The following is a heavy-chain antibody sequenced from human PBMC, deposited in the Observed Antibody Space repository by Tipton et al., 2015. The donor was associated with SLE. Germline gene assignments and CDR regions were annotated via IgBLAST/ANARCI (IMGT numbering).Heavy chain of an antibody. Sequence: TLSLTCTVSGGSISRYYWSWIRQPPGKGLEWIGYIYHGGSTNYNPSLKSRVTIAVDTSKNQFSLKLSSATAAETAVYYCAREEFGDFVGWFDPWGQGTLVIVSS. CDR1: GGSISRYY. CDR3: AREEFGDFVGWFDP. CDR2: IYHGGST. J-gene: IGHJ5*02. V-gene: IGHV4-59*01. D-gene: IGHD4-17*01.